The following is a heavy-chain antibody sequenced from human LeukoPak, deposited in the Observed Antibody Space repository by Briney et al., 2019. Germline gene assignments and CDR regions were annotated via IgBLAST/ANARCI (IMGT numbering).Heavy chain of an antibody. D-gene: IGHD3-22*01. CDR1: GYTFPSYD. Sequence: GASVKVSCKASGYTFPSYDINWVRQATGQGLEWMGWMNPNSGNTGYAQKFQGRVTMTRNTSISTAYMELSSLRSEDTAVYYCARDGAPDYDSSGYQGYWGQGTLVTVSS. CDR3: ARDGAPDYDSSGYQGY. CDR2: MNPNSGNT. V-gene: IGHV1-8*01. J-gene: IGHJ4*02.